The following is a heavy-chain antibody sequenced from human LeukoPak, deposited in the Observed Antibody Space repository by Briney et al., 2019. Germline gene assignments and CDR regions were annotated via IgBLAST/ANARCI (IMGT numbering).Heavy chain of an antibody. J-gene: IGHJ4*02. CDR1: GFAFSNAW. Sequence: GGSLRLSCPASGFAFSNAWMTWVRQAPGKGLEWVGRIKSITDGGTTDYAAPVKGRCSISRDDSKNTLYLQMNSLRTEDTAVYYCTSGDCSGDSCYGYWGQGTLVTVSS. V-gene: IGHV3-15*01. D-gene: IGHD2-15*01. CDR3: TSGDCSGDSCYGY. CDR2: IKSITDGGTT.